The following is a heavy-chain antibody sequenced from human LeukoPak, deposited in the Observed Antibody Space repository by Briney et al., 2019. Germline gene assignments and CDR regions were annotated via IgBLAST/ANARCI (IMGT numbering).Heavy chain of an antibody. CDR2: ISWDGGST. CDR3: ARDPYNGSWKEGAFDI. Sequence: PGGSLRLSCAASGFTFDDYGMNWVRQAPGEGLEWVSGISWDGGSTSYADSVKGRFTISRDNAKNSLYLQMNSLRAEDTAVYYCARDPYNGSWKEGAFDIWGQGTMVTVSS. D-gene: IGHD2-15*01. J-gene: IGHJ3*02. CDR1: GFTFDDYG. V-gene: IGHV3-20*04.